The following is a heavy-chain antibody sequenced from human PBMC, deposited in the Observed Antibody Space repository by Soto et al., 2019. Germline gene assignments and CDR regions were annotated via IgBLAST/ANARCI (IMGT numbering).Heavy chain of an antibody. J-gene: IGHJ6*03. CDR3: ARLGQEGRPTAYYYYYYMDV. CDR1: GGSISSYD. Sequence: SETQSLTCTVSGGSISSYDWSWIRQPPGKGLEWIGYIYYSGSTNYNPSLKSRVTISVDTSKNQFSLKLSSVTAADTAVYYCARLGQEGRPTAYYYYYYMDVWGKGTTVTVSS. V-gene: IGHV4-59*08. CDR2: IYYSGST.